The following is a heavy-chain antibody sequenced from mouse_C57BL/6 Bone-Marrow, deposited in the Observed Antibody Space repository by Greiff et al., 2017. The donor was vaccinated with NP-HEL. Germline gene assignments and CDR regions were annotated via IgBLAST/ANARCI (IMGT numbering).Heavy chain of an antibody. Sequence: EVQLVESGPGLAKPSQTLSLTCSVTGYSITSDYWNCIRKFLGNKLEYMGYISYNGSTYYNPSLTSRITITRDTSKNQYYLQLNSVTTEDTATYYCARYEYRTCFDKCCQGTALSVTS. J-gene: IGHJ2*01. CDR1: GYSITSDY. CDR3: ARYEYRTCFDK. V-gene: IGHV3-8*01. CDR2: ISYNGST. D-gene: IGHD2-10*02.